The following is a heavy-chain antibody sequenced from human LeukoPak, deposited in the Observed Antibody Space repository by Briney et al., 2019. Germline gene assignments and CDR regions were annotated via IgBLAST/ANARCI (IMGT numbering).Heavy chain of an antibody. CDR3: ASAIPYYYGSGSYNFDP. J-gene: IGHJ5*02. CDR2: ISSSSSYI. V-gene: IGHV3-21*01. D-gene: IGHD3-10*01. CDR1: GLTFSSYA. Sequence: PGGSLRLSCAASGLTFSSYAMNWVRQAPGKGLEWVSSISSSSSYIYYADSVKGRFTISRDNAKNSLYLQMNSLRAEDTAVYYCASAIPYYYGSGSYNFDPWGQGTLVTVSS.